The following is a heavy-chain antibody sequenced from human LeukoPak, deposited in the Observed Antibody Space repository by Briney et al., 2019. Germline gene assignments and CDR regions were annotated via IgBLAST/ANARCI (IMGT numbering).Heavy chain of an antibody. CDR2: IYYSGST. J-gene: IGHJ4*02. Sequence: SETLSLTCTVSGXSISGYYGSWIRQPPGKGPEWIGYIYYSGSTNYNPSLKSRVTISVDTSKNQFSLKMNSVTAADTAVYYCARLASSGWSHCDYWGQGTLVTVSS. D-gene: IGHD6-19*01. V-gene: IGHV4-59*08. CDR1: GXSISGYY. CDR3: ARLASSGWSHCDY.